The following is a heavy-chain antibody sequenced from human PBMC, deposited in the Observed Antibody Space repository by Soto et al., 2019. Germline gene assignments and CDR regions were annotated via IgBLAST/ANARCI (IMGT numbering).Heavy chain of an antibody. CDR3: GNTREYSYALDH. V-gene: IGHV3-9*01. D-gene: IGHD3-16*01. J-gene: IGHJ4*02. CDR2: VNRNGRTT. Sequence: GGSLRLSCAVSGFSFDDYVMHWVRQAQGKGMGWVASVNRNGRTTLYTASVKGRLSVSRDKGKNSLYLEMTSLRPNDTALYFCGNTREYSYALDHWGQGILVTVSS. CDR1: GFSFDDYV.